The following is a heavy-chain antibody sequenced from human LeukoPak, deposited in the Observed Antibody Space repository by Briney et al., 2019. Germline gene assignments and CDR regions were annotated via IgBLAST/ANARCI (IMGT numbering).Heavy chain of an antibody. CDR3: ATGSSSSYYYYMDV. D-gene: IGHD6-6*01. J-gene: IGHJ6*03. CDR2: IYHSGST. CDR1: GGSISSGGYY. V-gene: IGHV4-30-2*01. Sequence: PSETLSLTCTVSGGSISSGGYYWSWIRQPPGKGLEWIGYIYHSGSTYYNPSLKSRVTISVDRSKNQFSLKLSSVTAADTAVYYCATGSSSSYYYYMDVWGKGTTVTVSS.